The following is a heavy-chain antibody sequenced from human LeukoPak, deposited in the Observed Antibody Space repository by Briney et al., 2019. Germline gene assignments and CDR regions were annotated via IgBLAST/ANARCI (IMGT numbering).Heavy chain of an antibody. Sequence: NPSETLSLTCTVSGGSISSYYWSWIRQPAGKGLEWIGRIYTSGSTNYNPSLKSRVTMSVDTSKNQFSLKLSSVTAADTAVYYCARVLVVVVAATKNYYYYYMDVWGKGTTVTVSS. CDR3: ARVLVVVVAATKNYYYYYMDV. CDR2: IYTSGST. V-gene: IGHV4-4*07. CDR1: GGSISSYY. J-gene: IGHJ6*03. D-gene: IGHD2-15*01.